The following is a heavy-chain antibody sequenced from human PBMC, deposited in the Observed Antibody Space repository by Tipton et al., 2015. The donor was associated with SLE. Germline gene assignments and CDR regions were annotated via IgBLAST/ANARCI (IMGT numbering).Heavy chain of an antibody. CDR1: GFTFSSYA. CDR2: IYSGGSST. Sequence: SLRLSCAASGFTFSSYAMSWVRQAPGKGLEWVSVIYSGGSSTYYADSVKGRFTISRDNSKNTLYLQMNSLRAEDTAVYYCLVDCSSTSCYDYWGQGTLVTVSS. D-gene: IGHD2-2*01. CDR3: LVDCSSTSCYDY. V-gene: IGHV3-23*03. J-gene: IGHJ4*02.